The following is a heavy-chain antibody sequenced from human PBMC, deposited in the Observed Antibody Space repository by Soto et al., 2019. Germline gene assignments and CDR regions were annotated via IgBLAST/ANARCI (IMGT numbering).Heavy chain of an antibody. D-gene: IGHD2-2*01. CDR3: AKDLWDVVPAATLAAY. CDR1: GFTFSSYA. Sequence: GGSLRLSCAASGFTFSSYAMSWVRQAPGKGLEWVSAISGSGGSTYYADSVKGRFTISRDNSKNTLYLQMNSLRAEDTAVYYCAKDLWDVVPAATLAAYWGQGTLVTVSS. V-gene: IGHV3-23*01. J-gene: IGHJ4*02. CDR2: ISGSGGST.